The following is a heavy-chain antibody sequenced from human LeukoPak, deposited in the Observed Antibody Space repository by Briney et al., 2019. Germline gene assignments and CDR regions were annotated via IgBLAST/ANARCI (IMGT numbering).Heavy chain of an antibody. D-gene: IGHD5-12*01. J-gene: IGHJ3*02. V-gene: IGHV3-9*01. CDR2: ISWSSGNI. CDR1: GFTFDDYA. Sequence: GRSLRLSCAASGFTFDDYAMHWVRQAPGKGLEWVAGISWSSGNIGYADSVKGRFTISRDNAKNSLYLQMNSLRAEDTALYYCAKEGSGYDPGAFDIWGQGTMVTVSS. CDR3: AKEGSGYDPGAFDI.